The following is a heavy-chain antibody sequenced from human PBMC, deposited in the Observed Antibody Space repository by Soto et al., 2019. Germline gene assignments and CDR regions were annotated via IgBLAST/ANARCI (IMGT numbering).Heavy chain of an antibody. V-gene: IGHV3-30*04. CDR3: SRGTYYPQSSGLHADY. D-gene: IGHD3-22*01. J-gene: IGHJ4*02. CDR1: GFTFSSYA. CDR2: ISSDGHHQ. Sequence: GGSLRLSCAASGFTFSSYAMHWVRQAPGKGLEWVAIISSDGHHQFYLDNLRGRFTVSRDNSKNTLYLQMNSLRPEDTAVYYCSRGTYYPQSSGLHADYWGPGTVVTVSS.